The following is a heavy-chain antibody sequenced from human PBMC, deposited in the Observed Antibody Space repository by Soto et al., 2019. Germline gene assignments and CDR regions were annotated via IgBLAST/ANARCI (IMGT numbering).Heavy chain of an antibody. V-gene: IGHV4-31*03. CDR1: GGSISSGGYY. CDR2: IYYSGST. Sequence: SETLSLTCTVSGGSISSGGYYWSWIRHHPGKGLEWIGYIYYSGSTYYNPSLKSRVTISVDTSKNQFSLKLSSVTAADTAVYYCAGTAAAGRYYYGMDVWGQGTTVTVSS. J-gene: IGHJ6*02. CDR3: AGTAAAGRYYYGMDV. D-gene: IGHD6-13*01.